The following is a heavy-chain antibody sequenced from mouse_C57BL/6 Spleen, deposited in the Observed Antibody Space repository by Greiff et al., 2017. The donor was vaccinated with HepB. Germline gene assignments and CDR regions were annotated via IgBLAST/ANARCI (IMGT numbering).Heavy chain of an antibody. Sequence: QLQQSGAVLVKPGASVQISCKASGYAFSCYLLYWVLLRPGKVLEWIGQIYPGDVDTNYNGKFKGKATLTADKSSSTAYMQLSSLTSEDSAVYFCARPYYYGSSYGYFDVWGTGTTVTVSS. CDR2: IYPGDVDT. V-gene: IGHV1-80*01. D-gene: IGHD1-1*01. J-gene: IGHJ1*03. CDR3: ARPYYYGSSYGYFDV. CDR1: GYAFSCYL.